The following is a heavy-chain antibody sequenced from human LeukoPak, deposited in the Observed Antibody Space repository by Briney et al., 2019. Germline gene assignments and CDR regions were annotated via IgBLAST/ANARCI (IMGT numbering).Heavy chain of an antibody. CDR3: ARDFSTSIAAEKTAFDV. CDR1: GGSIISGAYY. Sequence: SETLSLTCTVSGGSIISGAYYWSWIRQHSGKGLEWIGYTYYSGSTYYNPSLKSRVPIPVDTSKNQFSLKLSSVTAADTAVYYCARDFSTSIAAEKTAFDVWREGPCATVSS. D-gene: IGHD6-13*01. V-gene: IGHV4-31*03. J-gene: IGHJ3*01. CDR2: TYYSGST.